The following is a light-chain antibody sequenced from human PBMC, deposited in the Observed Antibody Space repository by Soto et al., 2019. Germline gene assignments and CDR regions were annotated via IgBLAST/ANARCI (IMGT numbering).Light chain of an antibody. CDR2: KVS. V-gene: IGLV2-14*01. J-gene: IGLJ1*01. Sequence: QSAMTQPASVSGSPGQSITISCTGSSSVIGAYNYVSWFQQYPGKAPKLIISKVSNRPSGVSNRFSGSESGTAASLTISGLQTEDEADYFCFSFTTDWTHVFGTGTKVTVL. CDR1: SSVIGAYNY. CDR3: FSFTTDWTHV.